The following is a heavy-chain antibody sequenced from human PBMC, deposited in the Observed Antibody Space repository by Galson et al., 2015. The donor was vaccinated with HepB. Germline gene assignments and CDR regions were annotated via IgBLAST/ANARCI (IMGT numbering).Heavy chain of an antibody. CDR2: IISNGGST. CDR3: VKDTRVRGVISAFDI. V-gene: IGHV3-64D*06. D-gene: IGHD3-10*01. CDR1: GFTFSSYA. Sequence: SLRLSCAASGFTFSSYAMHWVRQAPGKGLEYVSAIISNGGSTYYADSVKGRFTISRDNSKNTLYLQMSSLRAEDTAVYYCVKDTRVRGVISAFDIWGQGTMVTVSS. J-gene: IGHJ3*02.